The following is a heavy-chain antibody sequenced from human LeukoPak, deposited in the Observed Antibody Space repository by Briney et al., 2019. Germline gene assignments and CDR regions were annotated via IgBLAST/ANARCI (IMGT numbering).Heavy chain of an antibody. CDR2: IASGGNME. V-gene: IGHV3-30*03. D-gene: IGHD1-1*01. Sequence: GGSLRLSCAAFGFTFINYGTHWVRQAPDKGLEWVAVIASGGNMENYADSVRGRFTISRDNSKNTLYLQMNSLRPEDTALYYCARTTSAWSPMAFDIWGQGTMVTVSS. CDR1: GFTFINYG. J-gene: IGHJ3*02. CDR3: ARTTSAWSPMAFDI.